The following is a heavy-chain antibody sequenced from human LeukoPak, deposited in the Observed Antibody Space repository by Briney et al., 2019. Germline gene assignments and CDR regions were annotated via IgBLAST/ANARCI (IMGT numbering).Heavy chain of an antibody. D-gene: IGHD3-22*01. CDR2: IHYSGST. CDR1: GDSLSSYY. CDR3: ARGGYDSTGYYSIFDY. Sequence: PSETLSLTCSVSGDSLSSYYWSWMRRPPGEGLEWIGYIHYSGSTNYNPSLKSRVSMSVDTSKNHFSLKLSSVTAADTAVYYCARGGYDSTGYYSIFDYWGQGTLVTVSS. V-gene: IGHV4-59*01. J-gene: IGHJ4*02.